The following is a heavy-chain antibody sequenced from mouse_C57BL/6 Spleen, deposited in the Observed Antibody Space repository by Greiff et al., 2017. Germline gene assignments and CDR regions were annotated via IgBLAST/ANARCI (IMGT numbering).Heavy chain of an antibody. Sequence: EVKLMESGPELVKPGASVKISCKASGYSFTDYNMNWVKQSNGKSLEWIGVINPNYGTTSYNQKFKGKATLTVDQSSSTAYMQHNSLTSEDSAVYYCAREEGFYVSNYFDYWGQGTTLTVSS. D-gene: IGHD1-1*01. CDR3: AREEGFYVSNYFDY. J-gene: IGHJ2*01. CDR2: INPNYGTT. V-gene: IGHV1-39*01. CDR1: GYSFTDYN.